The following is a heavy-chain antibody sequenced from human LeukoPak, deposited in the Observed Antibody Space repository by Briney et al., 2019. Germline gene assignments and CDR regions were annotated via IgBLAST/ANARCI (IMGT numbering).Heavy chain of an antibody. CDR1: GYSFTSFW. V-gene: IGHV5-51*01. J-gene: IGHJ4*02. CDR2: IYPGDSDT. D-gene: IGHD2-8*02. Sequence: GESLKISCKGSGYSFTSFWIAWVRQMPGKGLECMGIIYPGDSDTRYSPSFQGQVTISADKSITTAYLQWSSLKASDTAMYYCARPPYPYTSGGGVDYWGQGTLVTVSS. CDR3: ARPPYPYTSGGGVDY.